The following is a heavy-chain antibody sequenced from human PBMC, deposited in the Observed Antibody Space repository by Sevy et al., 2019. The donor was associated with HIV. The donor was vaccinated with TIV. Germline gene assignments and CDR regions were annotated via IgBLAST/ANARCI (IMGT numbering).Heavy chain of an antibody. J-gene: IGHJ6*02. CDR1: GGSISSGGYS. CDR2: IYHSWST. V-gene: IGHV4-30-2*01. CDR3: ARGSFLGNYGMDV. Sequence: SETLSLTCAVSGGSISSGGYSWSWIRQPPGKGLEWIGYIYHSWSTYYNPSLKSRVTISVDRSKNQFSLKLSSVTAAVTAVYYCARGSFLGNYGMDVWGQGTTVTVSS.